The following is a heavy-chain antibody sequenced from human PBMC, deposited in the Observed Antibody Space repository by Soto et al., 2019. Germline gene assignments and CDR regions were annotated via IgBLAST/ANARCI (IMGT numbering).Heavy chain of an antibody. V-gene: IGHV4-34*01. CDR2: INHSGST. J-gene: IGHJ6*01. Sequence: PSETLSVTCAVYGGSFSGYYWSWIRQPPGKGLEWIGEINHSGSTNYNPSLKSRVTISVDTSKNQVSLKLSPVTAADTAVYYCARGPHQKLRFLELSSRPYYYYYGMGVWGQGTTVTVSP. D-gene: IGHD3-3*01. CDR1: GGSFSGYY. CDR3: ARGPHQKLRFLELSSRPYYYYYGMGV.